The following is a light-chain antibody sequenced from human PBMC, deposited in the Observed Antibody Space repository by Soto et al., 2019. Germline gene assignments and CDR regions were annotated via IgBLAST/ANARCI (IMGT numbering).Light chain of an antibody. Sequence: DVQLTQSPSSLSASVGDRVTIACRASQTIGTGLNWYQHRPGRAPKLLMYAVSSLQSGVPSRFSVSGSGTDFTLTISSLHPEDFATYYSQQTFVSPLTLGGGTHVDIK. CDR3: QQTFVSPLT. CDR1: QTIGTG. V-gene: IGKV1-39*01. CDR2: AVS. J-gene: IGKJ4*01.